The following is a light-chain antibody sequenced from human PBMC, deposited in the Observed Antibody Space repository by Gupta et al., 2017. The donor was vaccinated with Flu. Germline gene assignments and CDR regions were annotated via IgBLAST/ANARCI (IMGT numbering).Light chain of an antibody. V-gene: IGLV2-11*01. CDR2: DVS. CDR1: SSDVGGYNY. J-gene: IGLJ2*01. Sequence: QSALTQPRSVSGSPGPSVTISCTGTSSDVGGYNYVSWYQQYPGKAPKLMIYDVSKRPSGVPDRFSGSKSGNTASLTISGLQAEDEADYYCCSYASRSRVFGGGTKLTVL. CDR3: CSYASRSRV.